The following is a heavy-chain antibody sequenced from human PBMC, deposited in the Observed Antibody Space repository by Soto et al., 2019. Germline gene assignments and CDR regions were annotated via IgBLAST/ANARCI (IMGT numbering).Heavy chain of an antibody. CDR1: GGTFSSYA. CDR2: IIPIFGTA. CDR3: ARSTTYYDFWSGTAVYSYGMDV. Sequence: QVQLVQSGAEVKKPGSSVKVSCKASGGTFSSYAISWVRQAPGQGLEWMGGIIPIFGTANYAQKFQGRVTITANKSTSTTYMELSSLRSEDTAVYYCARSTTYYDFWSGTAVYSYGMDVWGQGTTVTVSS. D-gene: IGHD3-3*01. V-gene: IGHV1-69*06. J-gene: IGHJ6*02.